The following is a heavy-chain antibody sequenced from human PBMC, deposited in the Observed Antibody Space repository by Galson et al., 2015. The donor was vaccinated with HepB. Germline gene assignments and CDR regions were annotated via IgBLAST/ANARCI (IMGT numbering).Heavy chain of an antibody. CDR2: INPNSGGT. J-gene: IGHJ5*02. D-gene: IGHD2-2*01. CDR1: GYTFTGYY. CDR3: ARVVVPAGGGFNWFDP. V-gene: IGHV1-2*02. Sequence: SVKVSCKASGYTFTGYYMHWVRQAPGQGLEWMGWINPNSGGTNYAQKFQGRVTMTRDTSISTAYMELSRLRSDDTAVYYCARVVVPAGGGFNWFDPWGQGTLVTVSS.